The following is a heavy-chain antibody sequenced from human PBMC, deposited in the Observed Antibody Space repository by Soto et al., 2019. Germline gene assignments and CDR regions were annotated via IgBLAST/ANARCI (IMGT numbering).Heavy chain of an antibody. CDR3: ASRARLGVVMIDY. D-gene: IGHD3-3*01. J-gene: IGHJ4*02. CDR1: GGSFSCYY. Sequence: SETLSLTCAVYGGSFSCYYWIWIRQPPGKGLEWIGEINHSGSTNYNPSLKSRVTISVDTSKNQFSLKLSSVTAADTAVYYCASRARLGVVMIDYWGQGTLVTVSS. CDR2: INHSGST. V-gene: IGHV4-34*01.